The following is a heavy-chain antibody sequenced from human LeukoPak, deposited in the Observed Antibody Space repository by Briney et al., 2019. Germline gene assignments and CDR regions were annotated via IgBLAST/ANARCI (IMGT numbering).Heavy chain of an antibody. CDR2: ISCDGSNK. CDR1: VFTFSSYP. D-gene: IGHD1-7*01. V-gene: IGHV3-30*04. CDR3: AREGNYAFDY. Sequence: GGSLRLSCAASVFTFSSYPMHWVRQAPCKGLEWVAVISCDGSNKYYADSVKGRFTISRDNSKNTLYLQMNSLRAEDTAVYYCAREGNYAFDYWGQGTLVTVSS. J-gene: IGHJ4*02.